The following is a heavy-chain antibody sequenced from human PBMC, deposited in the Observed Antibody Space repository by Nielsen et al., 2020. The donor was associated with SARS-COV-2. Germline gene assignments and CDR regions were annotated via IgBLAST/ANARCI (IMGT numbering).Heavy chain of an antibody. V-gene: IGHV4-39*01. J-gene: IGHJ6*02. Sequence: AETLSLTCTVSGGSISSGGYYWSWIRQPPGKGLEWIGSIYYSGSTYYHPALKSRVTTSVNTSKNQFSLKLSSVTAADTAVYYCARLSIAFYYYGIDVWGQGTTVTVSS. CDR3: ARLSIAFYYYGIDV. CDR1: GGSISSGGYY. CDR2: IYYSGST. D-gene: IGHD6-6*01.